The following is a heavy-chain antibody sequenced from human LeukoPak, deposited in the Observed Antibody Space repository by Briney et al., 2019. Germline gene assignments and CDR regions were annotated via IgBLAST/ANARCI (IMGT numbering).Heavy chain of an antibody. D-gene: IGHD3-22*01. CDR2: INPNSGGT. CDR3: ASLKNYYDSSGYLVTDAFDI. CDR1: GYTFTGYY. V-gene: IGHV1-2*02. J-gene: IGHJ3*02. Sequence: ASVKVSCKASGYTFTGYYMHGVRQAPGQGLEWMGWINPNSGGTNYAQKLQGRVTMTTDTSTSTAYMELRSLKSDDTAVYYCASLKNYYDSSGYLVTDAFDIWGQGTMVTVSS.